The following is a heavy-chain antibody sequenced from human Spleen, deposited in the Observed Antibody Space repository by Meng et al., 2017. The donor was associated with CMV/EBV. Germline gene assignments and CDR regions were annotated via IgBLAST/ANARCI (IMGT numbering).Heavy chain of an antibody. CDR2: INSDSSTI. CDR3: ARDDTIFGLVSYYFDH. D-gene: IGHD3/OR15-3a*01. J-gene: IGHJ4*02. CDR1: GFIFSDYN. V-gene: IGHV3-48*04. Sequence: GESLKISCAASGFIFSDYNMDWVRQAPGKGLEWISYINSDSSTIYYADSVKGRFTISRDNAKNSLYLQMNTLRAEDTAVYYCARDDTIFGLVSYYFDHWGQGTLVTVSS.